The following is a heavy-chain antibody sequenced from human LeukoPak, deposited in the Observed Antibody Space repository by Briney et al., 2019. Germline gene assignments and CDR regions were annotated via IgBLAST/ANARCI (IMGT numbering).Heavy chain of an antibody. D-gene: IGHD6-6*01. Sequence: ASVKVSCKASGYTFTGYYMHWVRQAPGQGLEWMGWINPNSGDTNYAQKLQGRVTMTTDTSTSTAYMELSSLRSEDTAVYYCARDPPGRPYSSSSYGWGQGTLVTVSS. J-gene: IGHJ4*02. V-gene: IGHV1-2*02. CDR3: ARDPPGRPYSSSSYG. CDR2: INPNSGDT. CDR1: GYTFTGYY.